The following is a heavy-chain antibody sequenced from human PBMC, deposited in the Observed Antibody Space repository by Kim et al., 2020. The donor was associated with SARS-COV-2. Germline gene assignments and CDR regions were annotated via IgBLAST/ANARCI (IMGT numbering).Heavy chain of an antibody. D-gene: IGHD5-18*01. CDR3: ARTPVALNSYGYS. Sequence: YYNPSLESRVTISIDTSKNQFYLKLSSVTAADTAVYYCARTPVALNSYGYSWGQGTLVTVSS. J-gene: IGHJ4*02. V-gene: IGHV4-31*02.